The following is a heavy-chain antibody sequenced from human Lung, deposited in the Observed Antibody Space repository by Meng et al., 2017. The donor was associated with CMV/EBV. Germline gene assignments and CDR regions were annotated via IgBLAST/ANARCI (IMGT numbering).Heavy chain of an antibody. CDR3: SRVASIGGDFDY. CDR2: ISSSSSKI. Sequence: SFGASGFTFSGYSMNWVRQDPGKGLEGVSSISSSSSKIYYEDSVRGRFTISRDDAKNSLYLQMNSLRAEDTAVYYCSRVASIGGDFDYWGQGALVTVSS. J-gene: IGHJ4*02. V-gene: IGHV3-21*01. CDR1: GFTFSGYS. D-gene: IGHD3-16*01.